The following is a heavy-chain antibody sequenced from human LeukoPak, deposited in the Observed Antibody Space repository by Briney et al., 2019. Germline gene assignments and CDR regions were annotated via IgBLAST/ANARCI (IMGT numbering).Heavy chain of an antibody. CDR3: ARDRVEGDIVVVVAAKNWFDP. Sequence: ASVKVSCKASGYTFSSYGISWVRQAPGQRLEWLGWISAYNGNTNYAQKLQGRVTMTTDTSTSTAYMELRSLRSDDTAVYYCARDRVEGDIVVVVAAKNWFDPWGQGTLVTVSS. D-gene: IGHD2-15*01. J-gene: IGHJ5*02. V-gene: IGHV1-18*01. CDR2: ISAYNGNT. CDR1: GYTFSSYG.